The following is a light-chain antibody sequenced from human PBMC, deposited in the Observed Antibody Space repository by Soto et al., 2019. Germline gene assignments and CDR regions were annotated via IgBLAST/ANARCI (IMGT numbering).Light chain of an antibody. V-gene: IGLV2-8*01. Sequence: QSALTQPPSASGSPGQSVAISCTGNSSDVGGYNYVSWYQQHPGKAPKLMIYAVNKRPSGVPDRFSGAKSGNTASLTVSGLQAEDEADYYCSSYAGSSNVFGTGTKLTVL. J-gene: IGLJ1*01. CDR1: SSDVGGYNY. CDR3: SSYAGSSNV. CDR2: AVN.